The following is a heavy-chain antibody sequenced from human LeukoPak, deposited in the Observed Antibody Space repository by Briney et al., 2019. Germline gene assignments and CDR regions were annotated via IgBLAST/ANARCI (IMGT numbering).Heavy chain of an antibody. CDR1: GFTFSNSW. V-gene: IGHV3-23*01. J-gene: IGHJ3*02. D-gene: IGHD5-12*01. Sequence: GGSLRLSCAASGFTFSNSWMSWVRQAPGQGLEWVSEISGSGDKTYYADSVKGRFTISRDNSKTTVNLQMNSLRVEDTAMYYCAKVFSYRGDDAFDIWGQGTMVTVSS. CDR2: ISGSGDKT. CDR3: AKVFSYRGDDAFDI.